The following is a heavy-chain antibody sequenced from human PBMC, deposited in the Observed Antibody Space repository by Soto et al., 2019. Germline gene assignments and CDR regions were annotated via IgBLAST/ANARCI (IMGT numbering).Heavy chain of an antibody. CDR3: AKDRGGGNYDDY. D-gene: IGHD1-26*01. Sequence: GGSLRLSCAASGFTFSSYSMNWVRQAPGKGLEWVSSISSSSTYIYYADSVKGRFTISRDNARNSLYLQMNSLRAEDTAVYYCAKDRGGGNYDDYWGQGTLVTVSS. CDR2: ISSSSTYI. J-gene: IGHJ4*02. V-gene: IGHV3-21*01. CDR1: GFTFSSYS.